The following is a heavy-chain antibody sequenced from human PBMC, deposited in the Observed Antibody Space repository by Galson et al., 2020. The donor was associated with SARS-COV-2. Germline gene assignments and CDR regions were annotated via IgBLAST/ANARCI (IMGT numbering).Heavy chain of an antibody. J-gene: IGHJ5*02. D-gene: IGHD3-9*01. Sequence: SETLSLTCAVSGGSVNNGGYSWNWIRQPPGKGLEWIGYIYHSGTTNYNPSFKSRVTISVDKSKNQISLKLNSVTAADTAVYYCARGHYDILTDFYNWFDPWGQGTLVTVSS. CDR2: IYHSGTT. CDR3: ARGHYDILTDFYNWFDP. V-gene: IGHV4-30-2*01. CDR1: GGSVNNGGYS.